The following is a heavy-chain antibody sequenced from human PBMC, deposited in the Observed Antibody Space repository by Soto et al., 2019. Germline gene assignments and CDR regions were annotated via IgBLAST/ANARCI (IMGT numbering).Heavy chain of an antibody. CDR3: ARDSITTEGTAALDGMDV. CDR1: GFTFSSYG. CDR2: IWYDGSNK. J-gene: IGHJ6*02. D-gene: IGHD3-10*01. V-gene: IGHV3-33*01. Sequence: GGSLRLSCAASGFTFSSYGMHWVRQAPGKGLEWVAVIWYDGSNKYYADSVKGRFTISRDNSKNTLYLQMNSLRAEDTAVYYCARDSITTEGTAALDGMDVWGQGTTVTVSS.